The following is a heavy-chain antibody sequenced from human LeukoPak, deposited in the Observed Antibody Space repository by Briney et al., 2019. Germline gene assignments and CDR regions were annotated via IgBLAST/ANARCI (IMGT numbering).Heavy chain of an antibody. V-gene: IGHV3-23*01. D-gene: IGHD2-2*01. CDR1: GFTFSSYA. Sequence: GGFLRLSCAASGFTFSSYALSWARQAPGKGLEWVSAISGGGDSTYYADSVKGRFTISRDNSKNTLYLQMNSLRAEDTAVYYCAATRTCSTTTCYAFDIWGQGTMVTVSS. CDR2: ISGGGDST. J-gene: IGHJ3*02. CDR3: AATRTCSTTTCYAFDI.